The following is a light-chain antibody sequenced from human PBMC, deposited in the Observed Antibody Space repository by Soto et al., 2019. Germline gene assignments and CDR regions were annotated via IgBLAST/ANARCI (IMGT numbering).Light chain of an antibody. CDR1: QSFSSY. J-gene: IGKJ4*01. Sequence: EIVLTQSPATLSLSPEERATLSCGASQSFSSYLAWYQQKPGQAPRLLIYDASNRATGIPARFSGSGSGTDFTLTISSLEPEDFAVYYCQQRSNWPALTFGGGTKVEIK. CDR2: DAS. V-gene: IGKV3-11*01. CDR3: QQRSNWPALT.